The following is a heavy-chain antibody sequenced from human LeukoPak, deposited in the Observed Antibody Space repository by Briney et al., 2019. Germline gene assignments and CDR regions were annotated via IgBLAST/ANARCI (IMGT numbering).Heavy chain of an antibody. CDR2: LYYSGNT. V-gene: IGHV4-39*01. J-gene: IGHJ4*02. Sequence: SETLSLTCGISGGSLSAYYWGWIRQPPGKGLGWIGSLYYSGNTYYNPSLKSRVTISVDTSKNQFSLKLSSVTAADTAVYYCARHSSGWYPYFDYWGQGTLVTVSS. CDR3: ARHSSGWYPYFDY. D-gene: IGHD6-19*01. CDR1: GGSLSAYY.